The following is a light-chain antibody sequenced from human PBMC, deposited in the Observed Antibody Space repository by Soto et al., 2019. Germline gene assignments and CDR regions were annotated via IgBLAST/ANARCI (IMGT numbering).Light chain of an antibody. CDR1: HDITSY. CDR2: DAS. V-gene: IGKV1-33*01. CDR3: QKCDYLPI. Sequence: DIQMTQSPSSLSASVGDRVTITCQASHDITSYLNWYQHKPGKAPKLLIYDASILEAGVPSRFRGIGSGKDFIFTISSRQPEEVATYYCQKCDYLPIFGPGTTVDFK. J-gene: IGKJ3*01.